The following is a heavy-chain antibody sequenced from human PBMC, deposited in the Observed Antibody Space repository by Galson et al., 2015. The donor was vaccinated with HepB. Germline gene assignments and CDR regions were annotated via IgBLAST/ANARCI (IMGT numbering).Heavy chain of an antibody. CDR3: ARSSDMVATYY. V-gene: IGHV4-39*01. Sequence: IRQPPGKGLEWIGSMFYSGSTYYNPSLKSRVTISADTSKNQFSLKLSSVTAADTAVYYCARSSDMVATYYWGQGTLVTVSS. J-gene: IGHJ4*02. D-gene: IGHD5-12*01. CDR2: MFYSGST.